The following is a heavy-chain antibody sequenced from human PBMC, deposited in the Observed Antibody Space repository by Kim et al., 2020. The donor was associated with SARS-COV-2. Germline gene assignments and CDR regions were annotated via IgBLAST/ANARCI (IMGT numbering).Heavy chain of an antibody. V-gene: IGHV4-34*01. CDR3: ARESYFDY. CDR2: HSVST. Sequence: HSVSTLYKPSLKSRVTISVDTFKNQFSLKLTSVTAADTGVYYCARESYFDYWGQGTLVTVSS. J-gene: IGHJ4*02.